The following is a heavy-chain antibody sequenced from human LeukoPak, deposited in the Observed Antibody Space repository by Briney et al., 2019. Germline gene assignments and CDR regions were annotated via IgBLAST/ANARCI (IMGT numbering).Heavy chain of an antibody. D-gene: IGHD3-22*01. CDR3: ARGMIVPRGFDY. CDR2: ISSSSSYI. V-gene: IGHV3-21*01. Sequence: GGALGLSCAASGFTFSSYYMKWVRPAPGEGVEWVSSISSSSSYIYYADSVKGRFTISRDNAKNSLYLQMNSLRAEDTAVYYCARGMIVPRGFDYWGQGTLVTVSS. CDR1: GFTFSSYY. J-gene: IGHJ4*02.